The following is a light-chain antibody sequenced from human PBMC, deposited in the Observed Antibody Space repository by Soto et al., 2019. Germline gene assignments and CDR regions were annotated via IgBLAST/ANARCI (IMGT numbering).Light chain of an antibody. Sequence: AIQLTQSPSSLSASVGDRVTITCRASQGISTALAWYQQKSGTSPTFLIYDASSLESGVPSRFSGSGSGTDFTLTISSLQPEDFATYYCQQFNSYPFTFGPGTKVDIK. CDR1: QGISTA. CDR3: QQFNSYPFT. CDR2: DAS. J-gene: IGKJ3*01. V-gene: IGKV1-13*02.